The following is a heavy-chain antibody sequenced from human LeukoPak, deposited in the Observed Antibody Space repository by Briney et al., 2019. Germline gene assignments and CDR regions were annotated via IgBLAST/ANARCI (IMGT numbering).Heavy chain of an antibody. D-gene: IGHD6-19*01. V-gene: IGHV1-69*06. CDR3: ARDGYSSGQTRAFDI. Sequence: ASVKVSCKASGGTFSSYAISWVRQAHGQGLEWMGGIIPIFGTANYAQKFQGRVTITADKSTSTAYMELSSLRSEDTAVYYCARDGYSSGQTRAFDIWGQGTMVTVSS. J-gene: IGHJ3*02. CDR2: IIPIFGTA. CDR1: GGTFSSYA.